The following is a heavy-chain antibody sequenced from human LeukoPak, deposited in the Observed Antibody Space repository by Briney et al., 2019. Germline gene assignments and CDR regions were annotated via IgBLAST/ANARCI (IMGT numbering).Heavy chain of an antibody. V-gene: IGHV5-51*01. Sequence: GESLKISCSGSGYSFTSHWLGWVRQMPGKGLEWMGIIYPGDSDTRYSTSFQGQVTISADKSTSTAYLHWSSPKASDTAMYYCARLLNGFSSPFEYWGQGTLVTVSS. CDR1: GYSFTSHW. CDR2: IYPGDSDT. CDR3: ARLLNGFSSPFEY. D-gene: IGHD2/OR15-2a*01. J-gene: IGHJ4*02.